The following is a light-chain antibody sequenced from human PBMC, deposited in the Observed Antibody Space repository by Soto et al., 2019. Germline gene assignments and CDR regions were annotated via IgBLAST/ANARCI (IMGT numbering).Light chain of an antibody. Sequence: QSVLTQPASVSGSPGQWITISCTGTSSDVGGYNYVSWYQQHPGKAPKLMISEVSSRPSGVSYRFSGSKSGTTASLTISGLQAEDEADYYCSSYTSRSTLYVFGSGTKVTVL. CDR1: SSDVGGYNY. CDR2: EVS. J-gene: IGLJ1*01. V-gene: IGLV2-14*01. CDR3: SSYTSRSTLYV.